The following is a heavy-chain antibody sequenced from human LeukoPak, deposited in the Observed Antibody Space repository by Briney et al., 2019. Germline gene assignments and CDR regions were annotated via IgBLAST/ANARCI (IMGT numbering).Heavy chain of an antibody. CDR3: AREGYSSSWRYMDV. Sequence: GGSLRLSCAASGFTVSSNYMSWVRQAPGKGLEWVSVIHSGGSTYYADSVKGRSTISRDNSKNTLYLQMNSLRAEDTAVYYCAREGYSSSWRYMDVWGKGTTVTVSS. J-gene: IGHJ6*03. V-gene: IGHV3-53*01. CDR2: IHSGGST. D-gene: IGHD6-13*01. CDR1: GFTVSSNY.